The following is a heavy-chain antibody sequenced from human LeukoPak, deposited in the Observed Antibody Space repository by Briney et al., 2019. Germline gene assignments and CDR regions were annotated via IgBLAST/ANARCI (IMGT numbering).Heavy chain of an antibody. CDR1: TFSLSSYW. CDR3: ARDSAVNDEWLLYLPGWFDP. D-gene: IGHD3-3*01. CDR2: INSDGSTT. J-gene: IGHJ5*02. Sequence: PGGSLRLSCAASTFSLSSYWMHWVRQAPGKGLVWVSRINSDGSTTSYADSVKGRFTISRDNAKNTLYLQMNSLRAEDTAVYYCARDSAVNDEWLLYLPGWFDPWGQGTLVTVSS. V-gene: IGHV3-74*01.